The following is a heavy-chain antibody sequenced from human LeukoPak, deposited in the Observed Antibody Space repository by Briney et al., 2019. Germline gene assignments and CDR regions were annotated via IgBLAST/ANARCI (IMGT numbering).Heavy chain of an antibody. J-gene: IGHJ4*02. D-gene: IGHD1-26*01. V-gene: IGHV3-33*01. CDR2: IWYDGSNK. Sequence: GGSLRLSCAASGFTFSSYGMHWVRQAPGKGLEWVAVIWYDGSNKYYADSVKGRFTISRDNSKNSLYLQMNSLRAEDTAVYYCARDVGATRRFFDYWGQGTLVTVSS. CDR3: ARDVGATRRFFDY. CDR1: GFTFSSYG.